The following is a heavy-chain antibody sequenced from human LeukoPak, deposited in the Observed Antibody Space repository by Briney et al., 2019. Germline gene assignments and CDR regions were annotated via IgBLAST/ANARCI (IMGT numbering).Heavy chain of an antibody. CDR1: GFSFNNYA. CDR3: AKDRECSGGACYRYFDY. V-gene: IGHV3-23*01. Sequence: GGSLRLSCAASGFSFNNYAMSWVRQAPGKGLEWVSAIRGSGGSASYADSVQGRFTISRDNSENTPYLQMSSLRAEDTAVYYCAKDRECSGGACYRYFDYWGQGTLVTISS. D-gene: IGHD2-15*01. J-gene: IGHJ4*02. CDR2: IRGSGGSA.